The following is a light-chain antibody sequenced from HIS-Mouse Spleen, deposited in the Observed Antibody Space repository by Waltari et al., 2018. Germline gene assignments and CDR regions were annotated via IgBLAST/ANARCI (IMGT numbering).Light chain of an antibody. CDR1: SSNIGSNT. J-gene: IGLJ3*02. CDR2: SNN. V-gene: IGLV1-44*01. CDR3: AAWDDSLNALV. Sequence: QSVLTQPPSASGTPGQRVTIPCSGSSSNIGSNTVNWYQQLPGPAPKLLIYSNNQRPSGVPDRFSGSKSGTSASLAISGLQSEDEADYYCAAWDDSLNALVFGGGTKLTVL.